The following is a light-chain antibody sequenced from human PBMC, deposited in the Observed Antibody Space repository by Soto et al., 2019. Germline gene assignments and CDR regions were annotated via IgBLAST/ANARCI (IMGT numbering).Light chain of an antibody. CDR3: CSYAGSPWV. J-gene: IGLJ1*01. Sequence: QSALTQPRSVSWSPGQSVTISCTGSSSDVGGYNFVSWYLQYPGKAPKLLIYDVDKRPSGVPHRFSGSRSGNTASLSISGLQAEDEADYFCCSYAGSPWVFGTGTKVTVL. CDR2: DVD. CDR1: SSDVGGYNF. V-gene: IGLV2-11*01.